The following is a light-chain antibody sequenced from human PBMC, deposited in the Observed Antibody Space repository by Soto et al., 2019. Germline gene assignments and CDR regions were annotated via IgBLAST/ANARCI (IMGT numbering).Light chain of an antibody. V-gene: IGKV3-20*01. CDR2: DAS. Sequence: EIVLTQSPGTLSLSPGERATLSCRASQSVRSTHLAWYQLKPGQSPRLLIYDASNRATGIPARFSGSGSGTDFTLTISRLEPEDFAVYYCQQYGSSPSITFGQGTRLEIK. J-gene: IGKJ5*01. CDR1: QSVRSTH. CDR3: QQYGSSPSIT.